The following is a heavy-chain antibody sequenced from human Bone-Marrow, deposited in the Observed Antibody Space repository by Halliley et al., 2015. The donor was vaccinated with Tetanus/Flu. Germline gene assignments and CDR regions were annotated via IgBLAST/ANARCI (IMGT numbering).Heavy chain of an antibody. V-gene: IGHV4-30-2*06. CDR1: GDSVSTGSYF. CDR2: IPGSGKN. Sequence: TLSLTCAVSGDSVSTGSYFWTWIRQSPGKGLEWVGYIPGSGKNYYSPSLTSRLTISVDRSKNQFSLNLTSVTAADTALYFCARGSIRGVDFWFDPWGQGTLVTVSS. D-gene: IGHD5-12*01. J-gene: IGHJ5*02. CDR3: ARGSIRGVDFWFDP.